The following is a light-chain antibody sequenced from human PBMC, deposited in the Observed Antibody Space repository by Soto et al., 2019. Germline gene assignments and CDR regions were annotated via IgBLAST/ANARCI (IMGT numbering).Light chain of an antibody. CDR3: QQYYTTLALT. CDR1: QSVSSN. V-gene: IGKV3-15*01. CDR2: GAS. J-gene: IGKJ4*01. Sequence: EIVMTQSPATLSVSPGERATLSCRASQSVSSNLAWYQQKPGQAPRLLIYGASTRATGIPARFSGSGSGTEFTLTISSLQSEDVAVYYCQQYYTTLALTFGGGTKVEIK.